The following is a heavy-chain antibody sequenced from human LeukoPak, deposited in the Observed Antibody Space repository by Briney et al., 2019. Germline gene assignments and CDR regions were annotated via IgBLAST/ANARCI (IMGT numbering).Heavy chain of an antibody. Sequence: PGGSLRLSCVASGFTFSSYWMHWVRQAPGKGRVWVSRIKGDGSISYADSVKGRFTISRDNAKNTLYLQINRLRAEDTAVYYCARARDGYNYLYFGYWGQGSLVTVS. J-gene: IGHJ4*02. CDR1: GFTFSSYW. CDR2: IKGDGSI. V-gene: IGHV3-74*01. CDR3: ARARDGYNYLYFGY. D-gene: IGHD5-24*01.